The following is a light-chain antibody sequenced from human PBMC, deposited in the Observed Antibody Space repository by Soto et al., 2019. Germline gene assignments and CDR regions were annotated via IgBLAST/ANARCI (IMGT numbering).Light chain of an antibody. CDR3: QQYNDNWT. CDR2: KAS. J-gene: IGKJ1*01. CDR1: QSISSW. Sequence: DIHMTECPSTLSASVGDRVTITCRASQSISSWLAWYQQKPGTAPKLLIYKASTLQTGVPSRFSGSGSGTEFTLTISSLQPDDFATYYCQQYNDNWTFGQGTKVDIK. V-gene: IGKV1-5*03.